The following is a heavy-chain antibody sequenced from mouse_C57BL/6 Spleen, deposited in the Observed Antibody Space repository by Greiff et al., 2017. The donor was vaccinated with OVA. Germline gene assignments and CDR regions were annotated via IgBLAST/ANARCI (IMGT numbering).Heavy chain of an antibody. Sequence: EVQLQQSGPELVKPGASVKIPCKASGYTFTDYNMDWVKQSHGKSLEWIGDINPNNGGTIYNQKFKGKATLTVDKSSSTAYMELRSLTSEDTAVDYCARRITTVGTHWYLDVWGTGTTVTVSS. V-gene: IGHV1-18*01. CDR1: GYTFTDYN. D-gene: IGHD1-1*01. J-gene: IGHJ1*03. CDR2: INPNNGGT. CDR3: ARRITTVGTHWYLDV.